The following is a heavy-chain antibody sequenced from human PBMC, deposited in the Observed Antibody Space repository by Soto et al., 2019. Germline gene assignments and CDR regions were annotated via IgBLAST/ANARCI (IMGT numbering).Heavy chain of an antibody. J-gene: IGHJ3*02. D-gene: IGHD3-3*01. V-gene: IGHV1-18*01. CDR2: ISAYNGNT. CDR1: GYTFTSYG. Sequence: ASVKVSCKASGYTFTSYGISWVRQAPGQGLEWMGWISAYNGNTNYAQKLQGRVTMTTDTSTSTAYMELRSLRSDDTAVYYCARDLDDFWSGYGDGFDIWGQGTMVTVSS. CDR3: ARDLDDFWSGYGDGFDI.